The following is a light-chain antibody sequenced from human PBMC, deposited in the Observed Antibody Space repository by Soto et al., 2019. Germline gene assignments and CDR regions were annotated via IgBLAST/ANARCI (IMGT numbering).Light chain of an antibody. CDR2: DVS. V-gene: IGLV2-14*03. CDR1: SSDVGGYNY. CDR3: SSYTSSNTLI. J-gene: IGLJ1*01. Sequence: QSVLTQPASVSGSPGQSITISCTGTSSDVGGYNYVSWYQHHPGKAPKLMIYDVSNRPSGVSNRFSCSKSGNTASLTISGQQAEDDAYYYCSSYTSSNTLIFGTGTKLTVL.